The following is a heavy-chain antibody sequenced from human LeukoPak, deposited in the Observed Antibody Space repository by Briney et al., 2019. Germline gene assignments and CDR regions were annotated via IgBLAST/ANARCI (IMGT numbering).Heavy chain of an antibody. CDR3: AKDGGLWVSAHWGDS. CDR1: GFTFSSYA. CDR2: IGGSGATT. D-gene: IGHD7-27*01. V-gene: IGHV3-23*01. Sequence: GGSLRLSCAASGFTFSSYAMTWVRQAPGKGLEWVSAIGGSGATTYCADSLKGRFTVSRDNSKNTLFLQMNSLRAEDTAVYYCAKDGGLWVSAHWGDSWGRGTLVTVSS. J-gene: IGHJ4*02.